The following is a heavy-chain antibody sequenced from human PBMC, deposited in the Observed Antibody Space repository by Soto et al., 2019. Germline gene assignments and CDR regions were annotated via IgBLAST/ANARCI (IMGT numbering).Heavy chain of an antibody. V-gene: IGHV1-58*01. CDR3: AADPNTPAYDFWSGYYSYYYGMDV. CDR2: IVVGSGNT. CDR1: GFTFTSSA. D-gene: IGHD3-3*01. Sequence: SVKVSCKASGFTFTSSAVQWVRQARGQRLEWIGWIVVGSGNTNYAQKFQERVTITRDMSTSTAYMELSSLRSEDTAVYYCAADPNTPAYDFWSGYYSYYYGMDVWGQGTTVTVSS. J-gene: IGHJ6*02.